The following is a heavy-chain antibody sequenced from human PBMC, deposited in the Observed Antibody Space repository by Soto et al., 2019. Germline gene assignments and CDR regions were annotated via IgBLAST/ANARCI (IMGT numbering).Heavy chain of an antibody. J-gene: IGHJ4*02. V-gene: IGHV3-30*18. Sequence: QVQLVESGGGVVHPGESLRLSCVDSGSTLSSFDMYWVRQAPGKGLEWVAVISPDGNTKYYGDSVRGRFTISRDNSKNTLFLLMNSLRTEDTAVYYCANSPGTAAVGSHYWGQGTLVTVSS. CDR2: ISPDGNTK. CDR3: ANSPGTAAVGSHY. CDR1: GSTLSSFD. D-gene: IGHD6-13*01.